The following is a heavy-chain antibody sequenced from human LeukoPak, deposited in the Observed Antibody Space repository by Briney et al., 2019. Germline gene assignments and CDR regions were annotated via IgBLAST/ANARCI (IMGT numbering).Heavy chain of an antibody. J-gene: IGHJ4*02. Sequence: PGESLKISCKGSGYSFTSYWIGWVRQMPGKGLEWMGIIYPGDSDTRYSPSFQGQVTISADKSISTAYLQWSSLKASDTAMYYCARHSWDYDSSGYYYGDVSRSPIHYWGQGTLVTVSS. CDR1: GYSFTSYW. CDR3: ARHSWDYDSSGYYYGDVSRSPIHY. V-gene: IGHV5-51*01. CDR2: IYPGDSDT. D-gene: IGHD3-22*01.